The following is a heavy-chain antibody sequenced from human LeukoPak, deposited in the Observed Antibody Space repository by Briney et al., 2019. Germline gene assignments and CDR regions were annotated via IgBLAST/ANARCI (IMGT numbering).Heavy chain of an antibody. CDR2: ISAYNGNT. CDR1: GYTFTSYG. D-gene: IGHD3-22*01. CDR3: AGISSGYYADDAFDI. Sequence: ASVKVSCKASGYTFTSYGISWVRQAPGQGLEWMGWISAYNGNTNYAQKLRGRVTMTTDTSASTAYMELRSLRSDDTAVYYCAGISSGYYADDAFDIWGQGTMVTVSS. V-gene: IGHV1-18*01. J-gene: IGHJ3*02.